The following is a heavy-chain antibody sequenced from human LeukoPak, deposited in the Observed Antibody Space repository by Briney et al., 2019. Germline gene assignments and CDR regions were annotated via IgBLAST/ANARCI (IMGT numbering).Heavy chain of an antibody. CDR2: ISGSGSTT. Sequence: GGSLRLSCSASGFTFSTYGMSWVRQAPGKGLEWVISISGSGSTTFYADSVKGRFTISRDNAKNSLYLQMNSLRAEDTAVYFCARDHHRRLYDSQARDTFDIWGQGTMVTVSS. CDR1: GFTFSTYG. CDR3: ARDHHRRLYDSQARDTFDI. V-gene: IGHV3-23*01. J-gene: IGHJ3*02. D-gene: IGHD3-22*01.